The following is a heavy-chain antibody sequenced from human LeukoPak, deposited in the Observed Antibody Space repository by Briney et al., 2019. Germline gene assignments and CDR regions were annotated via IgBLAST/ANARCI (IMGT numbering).Heavy chain of an antibody. CDR2: INPNSGGT. CDR1: GYTFTGYY. CDR3: ARDIRRGYSSGFDY. J-gene: IGHJ4*02. D-gene: IGHD6-19*01. Sequence: EASVKLSCKASGYTFTGYYMHWVRQAPGQGLEWMGWINPNSGGTNYAQKFQGRVTMTRDTSISTAYMELSRLRSDDTAVYYCARDIRRGYSSGFDYWGQGTLVTVSS. V-gene: IGHV1-2*02.